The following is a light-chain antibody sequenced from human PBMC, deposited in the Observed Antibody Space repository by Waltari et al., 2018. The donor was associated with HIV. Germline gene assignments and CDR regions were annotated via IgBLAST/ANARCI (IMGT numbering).Light chain of an antibody. CDR3: QQLNSYLGFT. J-gene: IGKJ3*01. Sequence: DIQLTQSPSFLSASVGDRVPITCRASQGISSYLAWYQQKPGKAPKFLIYAASTLQRGVPSRFSGSRSGTEFTLTISSLQPEDFATYYCQQLNSYLGFTFGPGTKVDIK. CDR2: AAS. V-gene: IGKV1-9*01. CDR1: QGISSY.